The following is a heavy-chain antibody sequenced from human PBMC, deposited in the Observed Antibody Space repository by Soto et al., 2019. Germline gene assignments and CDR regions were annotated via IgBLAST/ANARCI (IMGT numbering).Heavy chain of an antibody. CDR1: GGTFSSYA. V-gene: IGHV1-69*06. CDR3: ARVCTNGVCYPYGMDV. Sequence: QVQLVQSGAEVKKPGSSVKVYCKASGGTFSSYAISWVRQAPGQGLEWMGGIIPIFGTANYAQKFQGRVTITAEKATGPAYLELSSLSSEDTAVYYCARVCTNGVCYPYGMDVWGQGPTVTVAS. CDR2: IIPIFGTA. D-gene: IGHD2-8*01. J-gene: IGHJ6*02.